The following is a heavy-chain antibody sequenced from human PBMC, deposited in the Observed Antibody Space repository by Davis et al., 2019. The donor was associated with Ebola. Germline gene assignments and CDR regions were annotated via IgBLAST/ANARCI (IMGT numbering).Heavy chain of an antibody. J-gene: IGHJ6*02. D-gene: IGHD4-17*01. V-gene: IGHV4-59*01. Sequence: SETLSLTCTVPSAPISSYYWTWIRQPPGKGLEWIGYINYSGYTKYNPSLKRRVSISVHTSKNQFSLKLSSVTAADTAVYYCARQNGDSRFDYYYGMDVWGQGTTVTVSS. CDR2: INYSGYT. CDR1: SAPISSYY. CDR3: ARQNGDSRFDYYYGMDV.